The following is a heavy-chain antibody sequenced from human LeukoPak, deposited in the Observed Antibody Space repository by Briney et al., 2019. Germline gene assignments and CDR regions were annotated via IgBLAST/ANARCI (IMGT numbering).Heavy chain of an antibody. V-gene: IGHV4-31*03. CDR3: ARDRDYYDSSGYMRYFDY. CDR1: GGSISSGGYY. J-gene: IGHJ4*02. CDR2: IYYSGST. D-gene: IGHD3-22*01. Sequence: SETLSLTCTVSGGSISSGGYYWSWIRQYPGKGLEWIGYIYYSGSTYYNPSLKSRVTISVDTSKNQFSLKLSSVTAADTAVYYCARDRDYYDSSGYMRYFDYWGQGTLVTVSS.